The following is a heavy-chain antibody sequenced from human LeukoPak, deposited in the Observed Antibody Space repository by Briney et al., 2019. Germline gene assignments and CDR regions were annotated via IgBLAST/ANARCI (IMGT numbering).Heavy chain of an antibody. Sequence: PSETLSLTCAVYGGSFSGYYWSWIRQPPGKGLEWIGEINHSGSTNYNPSLKSRVTISVDTSKNQFSLKLSSVTAADRAVYYCARGPHYYGSGSYYDKYFDYWGQGTLVTVSP. V-gene: IGHV4-34*01. CDR3: ARGPHYYGSGSYYDKYFDY. D-gene: IGHD3-10*01. J-gene: IGHJ4*02. CDR2: INHSGST. CDR1: GGSFSGYY.